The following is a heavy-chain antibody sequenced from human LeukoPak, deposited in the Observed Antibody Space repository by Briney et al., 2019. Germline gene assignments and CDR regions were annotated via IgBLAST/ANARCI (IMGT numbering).Heavy chain of an antibody. V-gene: IGHV4-39*01. D-gene: IGHD3-10*01. Sequence: SGTLSLTCTVSIGSISSQPDYWVWIRQTPGQGLEGIASIHYRGHTFYNPSLKSRITISVDTSKNQMSLWLNSVTAADTAVYYCAKQRAYRGEWAFDIWGQGTRVIVS. J-gene: IGHJ3*02. CDR2: IHYRGHT. CDR3: AKQRAYRGEWAFDI. CDR1: IGSISSQPDY.